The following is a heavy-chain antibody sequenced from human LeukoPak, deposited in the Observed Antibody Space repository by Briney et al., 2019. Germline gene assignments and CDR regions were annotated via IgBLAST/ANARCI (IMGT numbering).Heavy chain of an antibody. CDR1: GYSISSGYY. D-gene: IGHD3-22*01. J-gene: IGHJ4*02. V-gene: IGHV4-38-2*01. CDR3: ARHSWYYYDSSGQFDY. Sequence: PSETLSLTYAVSGYSISSGYYWGWIRQPPGKGLEWIGSIYHSGSTYYNPSLKSRVTISVDTSKNQFSLKLSSVTAADTAVYYCARHSWYYYDSSGQFDYWGQGTLVTVSS. CDR2: IYHSGST.